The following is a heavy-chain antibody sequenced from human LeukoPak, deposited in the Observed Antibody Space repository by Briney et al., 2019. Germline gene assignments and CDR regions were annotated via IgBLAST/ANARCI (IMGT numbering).Heavy chain of an antibody. CDR2: INPNSGGT. CDR3: ARVSRNTVTGEGRFDY. CDR1: GYTFTGYY. D-gene: IGHD4-17*01. V-gene: IGHV1-2*02. Sequence: ASVKVSCKASGYTFTGYYMHWVRQAPGQGLEWMGWINPNSGGTNYAQKLQGRVTMTTDTSTSTAYMELRSLRSDDTAVYYCARVSRNTVTGEGRFDYWGQGTLVTVSS. J-gene: IGHJ4*02.